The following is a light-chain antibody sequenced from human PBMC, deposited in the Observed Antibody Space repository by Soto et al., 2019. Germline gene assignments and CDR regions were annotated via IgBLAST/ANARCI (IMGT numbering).Light chain of an antibody. CDR2: EVN. CDR1: SGDVGSYKY. CDR3: SSYAVNKKLL. Sequence: QSALTQPASVSGSPGQSISVSCTGSSGDVGSYKYVSWYQQHPGKAPKLIIYEVNKRPSGVSDRFSGSKSGNTASLTVSGLHVDDEADYFCSSYAVNKKLLFGGGTKLTVL. V-gene: IGLV2-8*01. J-gene: IGLJ2*01.